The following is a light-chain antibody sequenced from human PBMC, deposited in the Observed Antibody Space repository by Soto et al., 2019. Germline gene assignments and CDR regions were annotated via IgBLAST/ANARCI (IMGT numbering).Light chain of an antibody. CDR2: GAS. J-gene: IGKJ2*01. CDR3: QQYGSSPMYT. V-gene: IGKV3-20*01. Sequence: EIGLTHSPGTLSLSPGERATLSCRAIQSVSSSYLAWYQQKPGQAPRLLIYGASSRATGIPDRFSGSGSGTDFTLTISRLEPEDFAVYYCQQYGSSPMYTFGQGTKVDIK. CDR1: QSVSSSY.